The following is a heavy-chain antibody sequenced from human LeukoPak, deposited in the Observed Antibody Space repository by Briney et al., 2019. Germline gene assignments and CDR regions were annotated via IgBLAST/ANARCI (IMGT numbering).Heavy chain of an antibody. CDR1: GGSISSGSYY. CDR3: AREYYYDSSGYYDY. J-gene: IGHJ4*02. V-gene: IGHV4-61*02. D-gene: IGHD3-22*01. Sequence: SQTLSLTCTVSGGSISSGSYYWCWIRQPAGRGLEWIGRIYTSGSTNYNPSLKSRVTISVDTSKNQFSLKLSSVTAADTAVYYCAREYYYDSSGYYDYWGQGTLVTVSS. CDR2: IYTSGST.